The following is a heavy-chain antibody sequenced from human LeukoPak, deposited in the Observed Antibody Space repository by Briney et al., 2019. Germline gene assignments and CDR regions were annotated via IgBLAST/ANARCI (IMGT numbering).Heavy chain of an antibody. D-gene: IGHD3-10*01. CDR2: IYSGGST. CDR1: GFTVSSNY. CDR3: ARAKPKNMVRGLIMRRESRYYFDY. Sequence: GGSLRLSCAASGFTVSSNYMSWVRQAPGKGLEWVSVIYSGGSTYYADSVKGRFTISRDNSKNTLYLQMNSLRAEDTAVYYCARAKPKNMVRGLIMRRESRYYFDYWGQGTLVTVSS. J-gene: IGHJ4*02. V-gene: IGHV3-66*01.